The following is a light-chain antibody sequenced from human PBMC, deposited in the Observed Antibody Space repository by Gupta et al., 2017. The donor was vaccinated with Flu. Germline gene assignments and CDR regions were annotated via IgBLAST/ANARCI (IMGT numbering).Light chain of an antibody. CDR1: QTISNS. CDR3: GLT. V-gene: IGKV3-11*01. Sequence: ESVLTQSPATLSLSPGERPTLSCKASQTISNSLAWCQPKPGQAPRLLLYHASYRATDIPARVSGSGAGTGVTLTISSLEPKAASQLASGLTCGGGTKVEI. J-gene: IGKJ4*01. CDR2: HAS.